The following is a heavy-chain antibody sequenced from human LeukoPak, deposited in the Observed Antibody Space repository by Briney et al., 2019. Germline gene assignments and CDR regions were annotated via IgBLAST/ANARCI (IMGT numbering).Heavy chain of an antibody. V-gene: IGHV3-21*01. Sequence: GGSLRLSCAASGFTFSSSSMNWVRQAPGKGLEWVSSISSSSSYIYYADSVKGRFTISRDNAKNSLYLQRKSLRAEDTAVYCCASMDGWDVWGKGTTVTVSS. D-gene: IGHD5-24*01. CDR1: GFTFSSSS. CDR2: ISSSSSYI. J-gene: IGHJ6*04. CDR3: ASMDGWDV.